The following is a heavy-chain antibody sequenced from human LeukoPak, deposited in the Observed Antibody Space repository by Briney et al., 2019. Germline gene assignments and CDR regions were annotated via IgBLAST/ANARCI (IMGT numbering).Heavy chain of an antibody. CDR1: GLTFSNYW. Sequence: GGSLRLSCAASGLTFSNYWMTWVRQAPGKGLEWVSSISSSSSYIYYADSVKGRFTISRDNAKNSLYLQMNSLRAEDTAVYYCARPVVPAAARRAFDIWGQGTMVTVSS. J-gene: IGHJ3*02. D-gene: IGHD2-2*01. CDR2: ISSSSSYI. CDR3: ARPVVPAAARRAFDI. V-gene: IGHV3-21*01.